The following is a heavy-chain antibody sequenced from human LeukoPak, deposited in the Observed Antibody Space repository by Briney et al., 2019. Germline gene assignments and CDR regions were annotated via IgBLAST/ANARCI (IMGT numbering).Heavy chain of an antibody. Sequence: SETLSLTCTVSGGAINSFYWSRIRQPPGGGLEWIGYIYYSGTTNYNPSLKSRVTISVDASKNQFSLWLSSVTAADTAVYYCARLARLTLIRGVTGYHSLDVWGKGTKVTVSS. CDR1: GGAINSFY. CDR3: ARLARLTLIRGVTGYHSLDV. CDR2: IYYSGTT. J-gene: IGHJ6*04. D-gene: IGHD3-10*01. V-gene: IGHV4-59*01.